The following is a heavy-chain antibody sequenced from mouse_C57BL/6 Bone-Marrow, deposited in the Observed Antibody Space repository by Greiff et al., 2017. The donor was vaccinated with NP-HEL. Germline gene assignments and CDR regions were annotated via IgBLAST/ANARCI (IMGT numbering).Heavy chain of an antibody. V-gene: IGHV2-2*01. CDR1: GFSLTSYG. Sequence: VQLQQSGPGLVQPSQSLSITCTVSGFSLTSYGVHWVRQSPGKGLEWLGVIWSGGSTDYNAAFLSRLSISKDNSKSQVFFKMNSLQADDTAIYYCARKRVNYGSLDYWGQGTTLTVSS. D-gene: IGHD1-1*01. CDR2: IWSGGST. CDR3: ARKRVNYGSLDY. J-gene: IGHJ2*01.